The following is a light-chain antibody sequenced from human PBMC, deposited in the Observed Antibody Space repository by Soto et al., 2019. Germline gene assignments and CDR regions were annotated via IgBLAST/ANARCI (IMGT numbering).Light chain of an antibody. CDR1: SSDVGGYSY. V-gene: IGLV2-8*01. Sequence: QSVLTQPPSASGSPGQSVTISCTGTSSDVGGYSYVSWYQQHPGKAPKLMIYEGSKRPSGVSNRFSGSKSGNTASLTISGLQAEDEADYYCCSYAGSIFGGGTKLTVL. CDR2: EGS. J-gene: IGLJ2*01. CDR3: CSYAGSI.